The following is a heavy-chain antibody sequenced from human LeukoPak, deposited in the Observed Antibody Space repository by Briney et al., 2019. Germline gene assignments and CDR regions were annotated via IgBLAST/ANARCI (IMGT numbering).Heavy chain of an antibody. Sequence: GGSLRLSCAASGFTFSSYDMTWVRQAPGKGLEWVSYISSSGSTIYYADSVKGRFTISRDNAKNSLYLQMNSLRAEDTAVYYCARGSDWGSFDYWGQGTLVTVSS. D-gene: IGHD3-16*01. CDR3: ARGSDWGSFDY. CDR1: GFTFSSYD. CDR2: ISSSGSTI. V-gene: IGHV3-48*03. J-gene: IGHJ4*02.